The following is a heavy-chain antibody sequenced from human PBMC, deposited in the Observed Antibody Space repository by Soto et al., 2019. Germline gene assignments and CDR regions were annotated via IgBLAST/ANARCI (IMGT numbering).Heavy chain of an antibody. CDR3: ARSKGGNYMDV. J-gene: IGHJ6*03. V-gene: IGHV4-31*03. Sequence: SETLSLTCSVSGGSISSGGYYWSWIRQHPGKGLEWIGYIYYSGSTYYNPSLKSRVTISVDTSKNQFSLKLSSVTAADTAVYYCARSKGGNYMDVWGKGTTVTVSS. CDR1: GGSISSGGYY. CDR2: IYYSGST.